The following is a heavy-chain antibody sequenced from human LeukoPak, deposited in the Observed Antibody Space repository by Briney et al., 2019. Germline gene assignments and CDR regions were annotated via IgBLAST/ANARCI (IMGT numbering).Heavy chain of an antibody. CDR3: ARHDEDGRNFAY. V-gene: IGHV4-59*08. J-gene: IGHJ4*02. Sequence: SETLSLTCTVSGGSINSYFWSWIRHPPGKGLEGIGYIYYSGSTNYNPSLKSRLTISVDTSKNQFSLKLSSVTAVDTAVYYCARHDEDGRNFAYWGQGILVTVSS. CDR2: IYYSGST. D-gene: IGHD2-15*01. CDR1: GGSINSYF.